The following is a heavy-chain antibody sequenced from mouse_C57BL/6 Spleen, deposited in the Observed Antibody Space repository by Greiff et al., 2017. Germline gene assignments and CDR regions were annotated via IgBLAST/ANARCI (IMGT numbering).Heavy chain of an antibody. V-gene: IGHV1-42*01. CDR3: ERTTVVSYWYFDV. CDR2: INPSTGGT. Sequence: VQLKESGPELVKPGASVKISCKASGYSFTGYYMNWVKQSPEKSLEWIGEINPSTGGTTYNQKFKAKATLTVDTSSSTAYMQLKSLTSEDSAVYYCERTTVVSYWYFDVWGTGTTVTVSS. CDR1: GYSFTGYY. D-gene: IGHD1-1*01. J-gene: IGHJ1*03.